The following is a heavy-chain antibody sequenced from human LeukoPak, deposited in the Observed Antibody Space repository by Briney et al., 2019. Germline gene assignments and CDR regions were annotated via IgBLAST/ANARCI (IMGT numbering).Heavy chain of an antibody. J-gene: IGHJ4*02. D-gene: IGHD3-22*01. CDR3: ARAQESYYYDSSPGY. CDR2: INAGNGNT. Sequence: GASVKVSCKASGYTFTSYAMHWVRQAPGQRLEWMGWINAGNGNTNYAQKLQGRVTMTTDTSTSTAYMELRSLRSDDTAVYYCARAQESYYYDSSPGYWGQGTLVTVSS. V-gene: IGHV1-3*01. CDR1: GYTFTSYA.